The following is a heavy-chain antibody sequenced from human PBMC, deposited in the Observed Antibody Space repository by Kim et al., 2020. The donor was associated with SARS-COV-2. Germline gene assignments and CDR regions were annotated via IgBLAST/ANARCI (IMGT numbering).Heavy chain of an antibody. D-gene: IGHD2-2*01. Sequence: SETLSLTCTVSGDSVRSGSYYWNWIRQPPGKGLEWIGYIYYSGSANYNPSLKSRVTLSVDTSKNHFSLKVRSLTAADTAVYYCAGSPGLHCSSTSCYMIWFESWGQGTLVTDSS. CDR2: IYYSGSA. J-gene: IGHJ5*01. V-gene: IGHV4-61*03. CDR3: AGSPGLHCSSTSCYMIWFES. CDR1: GDSVRSGSYY.